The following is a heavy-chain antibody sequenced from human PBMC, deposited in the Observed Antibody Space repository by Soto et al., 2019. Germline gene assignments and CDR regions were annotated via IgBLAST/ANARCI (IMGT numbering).Heavy chain of an antibody. CDR3: AKGLYYSDSSGYRIFDY. V-gene: IGHV3-23*01. J-gene: IGHJ4*02. CDR1: GFMFNNYA. D-gene: IGHD3-22*01. CDR2: VSVSGGTT. Sequence: GGSLRLSCAASGFMFNNYAMSWVRQAPGKGLEWVSTVSVSGGTTYYADSLKGRFTISRDNSKKTVYLQMNRLRADDTAIYYCAKGLYYSDSSGYRIFDYWGQGTLVTVSS.